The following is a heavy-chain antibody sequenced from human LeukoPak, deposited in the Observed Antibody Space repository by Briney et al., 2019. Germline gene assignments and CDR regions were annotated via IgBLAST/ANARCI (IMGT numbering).Heavy chain of an antibody. CDR1: GGSISSYY. CDR3: ARAPVWSGSRWFDP. CDR2: IYTSGST. J-gene: IGHJ5*02. D-gene: IGHD3-3*01. Sequence: PSETLSLTCTVSGGSISSYYWSWIRQPAGKGLEWIGRIYTSGSTNYNPSLKSRVTISVDTSKNQFSLKLSSVTAADTAVYYCARAPVWSGSRWFDPWGQGTLVTVSS. V-gene: IGHV4-4*07.